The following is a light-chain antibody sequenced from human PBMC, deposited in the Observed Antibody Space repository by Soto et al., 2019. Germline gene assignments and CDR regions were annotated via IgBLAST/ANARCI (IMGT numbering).Light chain of an antibody. CDR1: NSDVGGYNY. CDR3: SSYAGSTTFDV. CDR2: DVN. Sequence: ALTQPPSASGSPGQSVAISCTGTNSDVGGYNYVSWYQQHPGKAPKLMIYDVNKRPSGVPDRFSGSKSGNTASLTVSGLQAEDEADYYCSSYAGSTTFDVFGTGTKVTVL. J-gene: IGLJ1*01. V-gene: IGLV2-8*01.